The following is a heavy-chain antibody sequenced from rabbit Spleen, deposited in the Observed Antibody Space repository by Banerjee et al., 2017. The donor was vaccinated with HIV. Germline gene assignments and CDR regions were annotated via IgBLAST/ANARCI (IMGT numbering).Heavy chain of an antibody. V-gene: IGHV1S45*01. CDR3: ARDVDTIYFRFSL. J-gene: IGHJ4*01. D-gene: IGHD1-1*01. Sequence: QEQLVESGGGLVQPTGSLTLTCKASGFSFGDRDVMCWVRQAPGKGLEWIACIYISGGSTYYASWAKGRFTISETSSTTVTLQMTSLTAADTATYFCARDVDTIYFRFSLWGPGTLVTVS. CDR1: GFSFGDRDV. CDR2: IYISGGST.